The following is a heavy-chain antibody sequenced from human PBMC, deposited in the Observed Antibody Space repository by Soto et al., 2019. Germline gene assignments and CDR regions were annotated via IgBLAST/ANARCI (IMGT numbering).Heavy chain of an antibody. D-gene: IGHD3-10*01. CDR1: GWAFTSCY. J-gene: IGHJ4*02. CDR2: INHSGST. V-gene: IGHV4-34*01. CDR3: ARVMVRGVLEY. Sequence: PSDSLSPTYHDCGWAFTSCYWRGMRQPRGEGLEWIGEINHSGSTNYNPSLKSRVTISVDTSKNQFSLKLSSVTAADTAVYYCARVMVRGVLEYWGQGTLVTVSS.